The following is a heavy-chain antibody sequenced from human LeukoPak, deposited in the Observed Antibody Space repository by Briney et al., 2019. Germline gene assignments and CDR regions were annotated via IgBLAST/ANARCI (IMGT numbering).Heavy chain of an antibody. V-gene: IGHV1-8*01. D-gene: IGHD6-13*01. Sequence: ASVKVACKASGYTFTNYDINWVRQATGQGLEWMGCRNPNSGRTGFAQKFQGRPTMTADSSKSTAYMELSSLTSDDTAVYYGARGPVSTHGMNVCSQGTTVTVSS. CDR1: GYTFTNYD. CDR3: ARGPVSTHGMNV. CDR2: RNPNSGRT. J-gene: IGHJ6*02.